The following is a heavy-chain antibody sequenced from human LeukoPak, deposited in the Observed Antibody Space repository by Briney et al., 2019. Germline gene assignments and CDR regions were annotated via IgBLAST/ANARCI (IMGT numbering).Heavy chain of an antibody. CDR2: ISSSSSYI. D-gene: IGHD3-3*01. V-gene: IGHV3-21*01. CDR3: ARAPREWLLGYYFDY. J-gene: IGHJ4*02. CDR1: GFTFSSYS. Sequence: GGSLRLSCAASGFTFSSYSMNWIRQAPGKGLEWVSSISSSSSYIYYADSVKGRFTISRDNAKNSLYLQMNSLRAEDTAVYYCARAPREWLLGYYFDYWGQGTLVTVSS.